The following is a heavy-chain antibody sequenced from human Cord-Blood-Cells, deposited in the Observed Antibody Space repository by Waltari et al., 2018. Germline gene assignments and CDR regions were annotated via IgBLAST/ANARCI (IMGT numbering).Heavy chain of an antibody. J-gene: IGHJ3*02. D-gene: IGHD7-27*01. V-gene: IGHV4-61*01. CDR2: IYYSGST. CDR3: ARGSGDAFDI. Sequence: QVQLQESGPGLVQPSETLSLTCTVSGGSVSSGSYYWSWIRQPPGKGLEWIGYIYYSGSTNYNPSLKSRVTISVDTSKNQFSLKLSSVTAADTAVYYCARGSGDAFDIWGQGTMVTVSS. CDR1: GGSVSSGSYY.